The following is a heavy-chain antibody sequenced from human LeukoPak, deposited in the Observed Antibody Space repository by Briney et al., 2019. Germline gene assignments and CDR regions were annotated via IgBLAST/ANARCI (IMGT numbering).Heavy chain of an antibody. Sequence: GGSLRLSCAASGFTFSSYSMNWVRQAPGKGLEWVSSITSSSSHIYDADSVRGRFTISRDNAKNSLYLQMNSLRAEDTAVYYCVKDQKYGGSYPDAFDIWGQGTMVTVSS. CDR3: VKDQKYGGSYPDAFDI. CDR2: ITSSSSHI. J-gene: IGHJ3*02. D-gene: IGHD1-26*01. V-gene: IGHV3-21*01. CDR1: GFTFSSYS.